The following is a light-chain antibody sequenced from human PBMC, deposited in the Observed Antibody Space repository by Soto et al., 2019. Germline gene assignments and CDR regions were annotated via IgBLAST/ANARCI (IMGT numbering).Light chain of an antibody. CDR3: QQYSRSPLT. V-gene: IGKV3-20*01. Sequence: DNVLTQSPGTLSLPPGARDPPSGRARESVSSSYLAWSKQKPGQAPRRLIYGAYSRATGIPDRFSGSGSGTDCTLTISSLEPEEFAVYYCQQYSRSPLTLGGGTKV. CDR1: ESVSSSY. CDR2: GAY. J-gene: IGKJ4*01.